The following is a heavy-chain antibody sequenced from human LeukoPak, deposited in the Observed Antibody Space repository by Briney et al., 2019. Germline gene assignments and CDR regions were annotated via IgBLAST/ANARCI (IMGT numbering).Heavy chain of an antibody. D-gene: IGHD1-26*01. CDR1: GYTLTELS. Sequence: ASVKVSCKVSGYTLTELSMHWVRQAPGKGLEWMGGFDPEDGETIYAQKFQGRVTMTEDTSTDTAYMELSSLRSEDTAVYYCATEVWRELRRNYYFDYWGQGTLVTVSS. CDR3: ATEVWRELRRNYYFDY. CDR2: FDPEDGET. J-gene: IGHJ4*02. V-gene: IGHV1-24*01.